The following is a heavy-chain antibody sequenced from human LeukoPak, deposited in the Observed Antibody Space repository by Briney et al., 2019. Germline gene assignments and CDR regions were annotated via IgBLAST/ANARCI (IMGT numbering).Heavy chain of an antibody. V-gene: IGHV4-34*01. CDR2: INHSGST. CDR1: GGSFSGYY. Sequence: SGTLSLTCAVYGGSFSGYYWSWIRQPPGKGLEWIGEINHSGSTNYNPSLKSRVTISVDTSKNQFSLKLSSVTAADTAVYYCARGFRPFDYWGQGTLVTVSS. J-gene: IGHJ4*02. CDR3: ARGFRPFDY.